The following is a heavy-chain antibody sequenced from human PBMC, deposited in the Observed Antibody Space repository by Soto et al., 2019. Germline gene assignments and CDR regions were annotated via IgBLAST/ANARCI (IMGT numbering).Heavy chain of an antibody. CDR1: GFTFSSYA. CDR2: ISSNGGST. CDR3: VKDGDYYGSGSYYNDDAFDI. D-gene: IGHD3-10*01. V-gene: IGHV3-64D*08. J-gene: IGHJ3*02. Sequence: GGSLRLSCSASGFTFSSYAMHWVRQAPGKGLEYVSAISSNGGSTYYADSVKGRLTISRDNSKNTLYLQMSSLRAEDTAVYYCVKDGDYYGSGSYYNDDAFDIWGQGTMVTVSS.